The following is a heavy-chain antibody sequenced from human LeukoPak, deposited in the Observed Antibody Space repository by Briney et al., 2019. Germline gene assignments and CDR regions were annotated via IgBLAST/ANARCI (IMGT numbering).Heavy chain of an antibody. CDR3: TRGLVVVAQYFQH. D-gene: IGHD2-15*01. Sequence: GGSLRLSCAASGFTFSSYGMHWVRQAPGKGLEWVAVIWYDGSNKYYADSVKGRFTISRDNSKNTLYLQMNSLRAEDTAVYYCTRGLVVVAQYFQHWGQGTLVTVSS. V-gene: IGHV3-33*01. CDR1: GFTFSSYG. J-gene: IGHJ1*01. CDR2: IWYDGSNK.